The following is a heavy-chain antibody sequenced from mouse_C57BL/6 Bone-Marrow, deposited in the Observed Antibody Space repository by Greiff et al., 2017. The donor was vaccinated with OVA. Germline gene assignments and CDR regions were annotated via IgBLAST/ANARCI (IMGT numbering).Heavy chain of an antibody. CDR1: GFTFSSYA. CDR2: ISSGGDYI. CDR3: TREGYDNDFAWFAY. Sequence: EVMLVESGEGLVKPGGSLKLSCAASGFTFSSYAMSWVRQTPEKRLEWVAYISSGGDYIYYADTVKGRFTISRDNARNTLYLQMSSLKSEDTAMYYCTREGYDNDFAWFAYWGQGTLVTVSA. J-gene: IGHJ3*01. V-gene: IGHV5-9-1*02. D-gene: IGHD2-4*01.